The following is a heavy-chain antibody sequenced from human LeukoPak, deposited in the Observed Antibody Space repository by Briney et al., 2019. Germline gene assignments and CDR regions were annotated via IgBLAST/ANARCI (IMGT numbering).Heavy chain of an antibody. CDR2: ISAYNGNT. D-gene: IGHD3-3*01. J-gene: IGHJ5*02. CDR1: GYTFTSYG. V-gene: IGHV1-18*01. Sequence: ASVRVSCKASGYTFTSYGISWVRQAPGQGLEWVGWISAYNGNTNYAQKLQGRVTMITDTSTSTAYMELRSLGSEDTAVYYCARRSHTIFGVVSSYWFDRWGQGTLVTVSS. CDR3: ARRSHTIFGVVSSYWFDR.